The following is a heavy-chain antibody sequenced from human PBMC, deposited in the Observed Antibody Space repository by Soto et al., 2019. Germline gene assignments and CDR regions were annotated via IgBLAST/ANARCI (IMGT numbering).Heavy chain of an antibody. V-gene: IGHV4-31*03. D-gene: IGHD3-22*01. CDR1: GGSISSGGYY. CDR3: ARVYYYDSSAHI. J-gene: IGHJ4*02. CDR2: IYYSGST. Sequence: PSETLSLTCTVSGGSISSGGYYWSWIRQHPGKGLEWIGYIYYSGSTYYNPSLKSRVTISVDTSKNQFSLKLSSVTAADTAVYYCARVYYYDSSAHIWGQGTLVTLSS.